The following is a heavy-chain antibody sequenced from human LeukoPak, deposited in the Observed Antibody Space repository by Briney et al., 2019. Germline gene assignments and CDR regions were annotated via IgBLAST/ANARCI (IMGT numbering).Heavy chain of an antibody. V-gene: IGHV1-69*05. J-gene: IGHJ4*02. D-gene: IGHD6-6*01. CDR1: GGTFSSYA. Sequence: ASVKVSCKASGGTFSSYAISWVRQAPGQGLEWMGGIIPIFGTANYAQKFQGRVTITTDESTSTAYMELSSLRSEDTAVYYCARGVEYSSSSGGLGDYRGQGTLVTVSS. CDR3: ARGVEYSSSSGGLGDY. CDR2: IIPIFGTA.